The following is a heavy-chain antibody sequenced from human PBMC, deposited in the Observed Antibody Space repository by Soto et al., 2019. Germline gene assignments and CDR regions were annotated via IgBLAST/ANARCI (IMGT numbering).Heavy chain of an antibody. CDR1: VGSLSGYY. D-gene: IGHD6-13*01. Sequence: PLSLTCAFYVGSLSGYYWSWIRQPPGKGLEWIGEINHSGSTNYNPSLKSRVTISVDTSKNQFSLKLSSVTAADTAVYYCARVTSQQLVRDYFDYWGQGTLVTVSS. CDR2: INHSGST. V-gene: IGHV4-34*01. J-gene: IGHJ4*02. CDR3: ARVTSQQLVRDYFDY.